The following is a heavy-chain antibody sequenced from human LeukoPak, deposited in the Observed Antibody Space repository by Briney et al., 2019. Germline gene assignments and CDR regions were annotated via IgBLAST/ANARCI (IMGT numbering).Heavy chain of an antibody. D-gene: IGHD1-26*01. CDR1: GFTFSSYA. CDR2: ISGSGGST. Sequence: PGGSLRLSCAASGFTFSSYAMSWVRQAPGKGLEWVSAISGSGGSTYYADSVKGRFTISRDNSKNTLYLQMNSLRAEDTAVYYCAKGSNVGDYYGMDVWGQGTTVTVSS. V-gene: IGHV3-23*01. CDR3: AKGSNVGDYYGMDV. J-gene: IGHJ6*02.